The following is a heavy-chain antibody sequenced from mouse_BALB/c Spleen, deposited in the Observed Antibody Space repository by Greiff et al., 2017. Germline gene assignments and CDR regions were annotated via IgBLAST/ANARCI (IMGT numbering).Heavy chain of an antibody. V-gene: IGHV2-4-1*01. CDR3: ARGINYYGSSYAMDY. J-gene: IGHJ4*01. CDR2: IWSGGST. CDR1: GFSLTSYG. D-gene: IGHD1-1*01. Sequence: VQLQQSGPGLVQPSQSLSITCTVSGFSLTSYGVHWVRQSPGKGLEWLGVIWSGGSTDYNAAFISRLSISKDNSKSQVFFKMNSLQADDTAIYYCARGINYYGSSYAMDYWGQGTSVTVSS.